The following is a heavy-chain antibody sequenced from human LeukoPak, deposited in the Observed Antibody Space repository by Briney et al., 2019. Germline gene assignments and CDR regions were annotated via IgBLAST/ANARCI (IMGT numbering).Heavy chain of an antibody. D-gene: IGHD5-12*01. CDR2: IWYDGSNK. CDR1: GFTFSSYG. Sequence: PGRSLRLSCAASGFTFSSYGMHWVRQAPGKGLEWVAVIWYDGSNKYYADSVKGRFTISRDNAKNSLYLQMNSLRAEDTAVYYCARLMLYSGYVRVFDYWGQGTLVTVSS. J-gene: IGHJ4*02. CDR3: ARLMLYSGYVRVFDY. V-gene: IGHV3-33*01.